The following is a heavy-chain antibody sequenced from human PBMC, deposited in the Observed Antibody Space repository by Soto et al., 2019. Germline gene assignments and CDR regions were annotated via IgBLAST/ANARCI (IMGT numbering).Heavy chain of an antibody. CDR2: IIPIFGTA. D-gene: IGHD2-2*01. J-gene: IGHJ6*02. Sequence: SVKVSCKASGGTFSSYAISWVRQASGQGLEWMGGIIPIFGTANYAQKFQGRVTITADESTSTAYMELSSLRSEDTAVYYCARFHIVVVPAAPGRGYYYYYGMDVWGQGTTVTVSS. V-gene: IGHV1-69*13. CDR3: ARFHIVVVPAAPGRGYYYYYGMDV. CDR1: GGTFSSYA.